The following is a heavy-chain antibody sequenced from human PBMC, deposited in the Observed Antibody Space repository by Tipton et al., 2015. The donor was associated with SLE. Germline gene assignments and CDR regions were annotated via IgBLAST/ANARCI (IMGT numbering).Heavy chain of an antibody. Sequence: TLSLTCTVSGGSISSGGYYWSWIRQPPGKGLEWIGYIYYSGSTYYNPSLKSRVTISVDTSKNQFSLKLSSVTAADTAVYYCARDSRTTAAAFDIWGQGTMVTVSS. CDR3: ARDSRTTAAAFDI. CDR1: GGSISSGGYY. V-gene: IGHV4-30-4*01. CDR2: IYYSGST. D-gene: IGHD1-7*01. J-gene: IGHJ3*02.